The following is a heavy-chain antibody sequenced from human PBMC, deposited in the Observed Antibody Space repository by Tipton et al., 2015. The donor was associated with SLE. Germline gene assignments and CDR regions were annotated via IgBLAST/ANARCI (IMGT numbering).Heavy chain of an antibody. CDR3: AREYGSLEWLPDGFDI. V-gene: IGHV4-4*08. J-gene: IGHJ3*02. CDR2: IYTSGST. CDR1: GGSISSYY. D-gene: IGHD3-3*01. Sequence: TLSLTCTVSGGSISSYYWSWIRQPPGKGLEWIGYIYTSGSTNYNPSLTNGVTISIDTSKNQFSLRLNSVTVADTAVYYCAREYGSLEWLPDGFDIWGQGTMVTVSS.